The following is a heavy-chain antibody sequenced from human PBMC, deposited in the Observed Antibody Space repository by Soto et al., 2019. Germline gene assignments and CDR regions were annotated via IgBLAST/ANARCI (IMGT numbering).Heavy chain of an antibody. V-gene: IGHV3-21*01. D-gene: IGHD6-13*01. CDR2: ISSNSAYI. J-gene: IGHJ5*02. Sequence: GGSLRLSCAASGFTFRSFTMNWVRQAPGKGLEWVSTISSNSAYIYYTDALRGRFTISRDNAKNSLHLQMNSLRAEDTAVYYCTRDASRDSSARGWFDPWGPGTRGTVSA. CDR3: TRDASRDSSARGWFDP. CDR1: GFTFRSFT.